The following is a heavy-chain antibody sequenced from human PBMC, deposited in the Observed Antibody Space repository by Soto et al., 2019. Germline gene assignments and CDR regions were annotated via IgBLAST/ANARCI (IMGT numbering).Heavy chain of an antibody. CDR1: GGSISSGEYY. J-gene: IGHJ4*02. CDR2: IYDTGST. V-gene: IGHV4-30-4*01. Sequence: QVHLQESGPGLVKPSQTLSLTCTVSGGSISSGEYYWSWIRQPPGKGLEWIGYIYDTGSTYYNPSLKSRVTISVDTSKNPFSLKVNSVTAADTAVYYCARGLGGPGDYWGQGTLVTVSS. D-gene: IGHD3-16*01. CDR3: ARGLGGPGDY.